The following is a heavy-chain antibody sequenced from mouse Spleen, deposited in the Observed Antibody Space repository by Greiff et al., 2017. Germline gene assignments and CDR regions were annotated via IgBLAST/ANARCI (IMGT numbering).Heavy chain of an antibody. J-gene: IGHJ4*01. CDR1: GYTFTDYY. D-gene: IGHD1-1*01. CDR2: INPNNGGT. CDR3: ARQPLLLRTMDY. Sequence: EVQLQQSGPELVKPGASVKISCKASGYTFTDYYMNWVKQSHGKSLEWIGDINPNNGGTSYNQKFKGKATLTVDKSSSTAYMELRSLTSEDSAVYYCARQPLLLRTMDYWGQGTSVTVSS. V-gene: IGHV1-26*01.